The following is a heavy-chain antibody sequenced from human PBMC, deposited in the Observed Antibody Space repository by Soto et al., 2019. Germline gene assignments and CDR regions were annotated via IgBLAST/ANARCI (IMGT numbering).Heavy chain of an antibody. CDR3: VRGSDGWSGMDI. CDR2: VSGGGSVT. J-gene: IGHJ6*02. V-gene: IGHV3-74*01. D-gene: IGHD3-3*01. Sequence: EVQLVESGGGSVQPGGSLRLSCAASGFTFSRHWMYWIRQTPMQELVWVARVSGGGSVTYYEDSVKGRFTIYRDNDKNTVYLQMNSLRAEYTGRYYCVRGSDGWSGMDIWGQGTTVTVSS. CDR1: GFTFSRHW.